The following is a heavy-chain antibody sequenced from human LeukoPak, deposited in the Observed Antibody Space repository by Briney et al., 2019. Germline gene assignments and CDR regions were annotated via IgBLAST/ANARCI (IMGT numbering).Heavy chain of an antibody. J-gene: IGHJ4*02. CDR2: IYYSGST. V-gene: IGHV4-30-4*01. D-gene: IGHD1-26*01. CDR3: ARVKWELLLFDY. CDR1: GGSISSGDYY. Sequence: SETLSLTCTVSGGSISSGDYYWSWLRQPPGKGLEWLGYIYYSGSTYYNPSLKSRVTISVDTSKNQFSLKLSSVTAADTAVYYCARVKWELLLFDYWGQGTLVTVSS.